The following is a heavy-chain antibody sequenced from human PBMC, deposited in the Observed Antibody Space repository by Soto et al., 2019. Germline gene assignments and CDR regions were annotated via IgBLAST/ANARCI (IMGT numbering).Heavy chain of an antibody. J-gene: IGHJ6*02. CDR2: ISYDGSNK. D-gene: IGHD2-2*01. CDR3: ELYCSSTSCYAGGMDV. CDR1: GFTFSSYA. Sequence: GGSLRLSCAASGFTFSSYAMHWVRQATGKGLEWVAVISYDGSNKYYADSVKGRFTISRDNSKNTLYLQMNSLRAEDTAVYYCELYCSSTSCYAGGMDVWGQGTTLTVSS. V-gene: IGHV3-30-3*01.